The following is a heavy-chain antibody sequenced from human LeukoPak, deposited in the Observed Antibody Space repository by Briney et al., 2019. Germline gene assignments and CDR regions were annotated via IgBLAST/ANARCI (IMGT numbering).Heavy chain of an antibody. J-gene: IGHJ5*01. Sequence: GESLKISCKASGYTFSKYWIVWVHQMPGKGLEWMGVIYPDHSDARYSPSFQGQVTISVDKSISTAYLQWNSLQASDTAIYYCARAAVLSTASWFDSWGQGTLVTVSS. V-gene: IGHV5-51*07. CDR1: GYTFSKYW. CDR3: ARAAVLSTASWFDS. D-gene: IGHD2/OR15-2a*01. CDR2: IYPDHSDA.